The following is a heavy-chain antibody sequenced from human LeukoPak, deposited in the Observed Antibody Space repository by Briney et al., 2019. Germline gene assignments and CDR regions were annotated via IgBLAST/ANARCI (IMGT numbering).Heavy chain of an antibody. CDR2: IYTSGST. Sequence: SQTLSLTCTVSGGSISSGSYYWSWIRQPAGKGLEWIGRIYTSGSTNYNPSLKSRVTISVDTSKNQFSLKLSSVTAADTAVYYCARVSRYSTTLFDYWGQGTLVTVSS. CDR1: GGSISSGSYY. CDR3: ARVSRYSTTLFDY. V-gene: IGHV4-61*02. J-gene: IGHJ4*02. D-gene: IGHD6-13*01.